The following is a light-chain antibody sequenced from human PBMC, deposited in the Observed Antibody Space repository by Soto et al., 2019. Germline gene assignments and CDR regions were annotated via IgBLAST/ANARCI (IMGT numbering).Light chain of an antibody. CDR1: QSISIY. CDR3: QQYNSWPLT. CDR2: DIF. J-gene: IGKJ4*01. Sequence: EVVLTQSPGSLSLSPGERATLSCRASQSISIYLAWYQQKPGQAPRLVIYDIFTRATGVPTRISGSGSGTEFTLTISSLQSEDFAVYYCQQYNSWPLTFGGGTKVDIK. V-gene: IGKV3D-15*01.